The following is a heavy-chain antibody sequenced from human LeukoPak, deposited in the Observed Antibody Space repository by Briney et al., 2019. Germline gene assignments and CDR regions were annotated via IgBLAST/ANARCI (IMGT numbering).Heavy chain of an antibody. J-gene: IGHJ5*02. Sequence: ASVRVSCTASGYTFTSYDMNWVRQAPGQGLEWMGWMKHNSGNTGYAQKFQGRVTMTRNTSISTAYMELSSLRSEDTAVYYCARVTQYYYDSSGYSSWFDLWGQGTLVTVSS. CDR2: MKHNSGNT. V-gene: IGHV1-8*01. CDR3: ARVTQYYYDSSGYSSWFDL. CDR1: GYTFTSYD. D-gene: IGHD3-22*01.